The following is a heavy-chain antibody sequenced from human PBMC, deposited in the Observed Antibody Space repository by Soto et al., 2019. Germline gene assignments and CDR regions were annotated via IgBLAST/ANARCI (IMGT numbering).Heavy chain of an antibody. V-gene: IGHV3-23*01. CDR3: AKLGGASPYHYYYSMDV. CDR1: GFTFNSYA. J-gene: IGHJ6*03. Sequence: EVQLLESGGDLVQPGGSLRLSCAASGFTFNSYAMSWVRQAPGKGLEWVSTISGSGDITYNADSMKGRFTISRDNSKNHLYLQRSTLTPENTAAYYCAKLGGASPYHYYYSMDVWGKGTTVSVSS. CDR2: ISGSGDIT. D-gene: IGHD3-16*01.